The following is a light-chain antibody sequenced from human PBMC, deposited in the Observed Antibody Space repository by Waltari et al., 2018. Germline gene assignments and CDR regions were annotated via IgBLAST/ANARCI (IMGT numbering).Light chain of an antibody. Sequence: QSALTQPAPVSGSPGQSISIPCTGTSSDVGVYNYVYWYHQYHDKAPKLMIYEVSNRPSGVSNRFSGSKSDNTASLTISGLQAEDEADYYCSSYTSSSTWVFGGGTKLTVL. CDR2: EVS. CDR1: SSDVGVYNY. J-gene: IGLJ3*02. CDR3: SSYTSSSTWV. V-gene: IGLV2-14*01.